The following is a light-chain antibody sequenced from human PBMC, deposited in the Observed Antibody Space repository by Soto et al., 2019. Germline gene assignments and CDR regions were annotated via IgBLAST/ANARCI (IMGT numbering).Light chain of an antibody. CDR1: KGVAAGS. CDR2: GAS. CDR3: QQYGSSPRT. Sequence: EIVLTQSPGTLSWSPGERATSPGRPSKGVAAGSLAGYRQKPGQAPRLLFYGASSRATGIPDRFSGSGSGTDFTLTISRLEPEDFAVYYCQQYGSSPRTFGQGTKVEIK. V-gene: IGKV3-20*01. J-gene: IGKJ1*01.